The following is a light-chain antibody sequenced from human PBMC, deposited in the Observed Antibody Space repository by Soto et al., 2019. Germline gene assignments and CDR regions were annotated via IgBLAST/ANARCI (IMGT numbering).Light chain of an antibody. V-gene: IGKV3-15*01. CDR2: DAS. CDR1: QSVSSN. CDR3: QQYNKWPLIT. Sequence: EIVITQSPATLSGSPRERATLSCRASQSVSSNLAWYQQKPGQTPRLLIFDASTRATGIPARFSGSGSGTEFALTISSLQSEDFAVYYCQQYNKWPLITFGQGTRLEIK. J-gene: IGKJ5*01.